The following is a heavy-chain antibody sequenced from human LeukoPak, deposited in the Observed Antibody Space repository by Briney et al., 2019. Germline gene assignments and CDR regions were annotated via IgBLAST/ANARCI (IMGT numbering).Heavy chain of an antibody. V-gene: IGHV3-21*01. CDR3: ARGGFGVVTYDY. Sequence: PGGSLRLSCAASGFTFSSYSMNWVRQAPGKGLEWVSSISSSSSYIYYADSVKGRFTISRDNAKNSLYLQMNGLRAEDTAVYYCARGGFGVVTYDYWGQGTLVTVSS. J-gene: IGHJ4*02. CDR1: GFTFSSYS. CDR2: ISSSSSYI. D-gene: IGHD3-3*01.